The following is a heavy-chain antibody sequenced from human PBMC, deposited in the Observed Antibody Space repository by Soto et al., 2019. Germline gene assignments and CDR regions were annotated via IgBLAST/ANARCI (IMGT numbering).Heavy chain of an antibody. CDR3: AKDLSHYYGSGSYSIWYYYYGMDV. D-gene: IGHD3-10*01. CDR1: GFTFSSYG. CDR2: ISYDGSNK. Sequence: HPGGSLRLSCAASGFTFSSYGMHWVRQAPGKGLEWVAVISYDGSNKYYADSVKGRFTISRDNSKNTLYLQMNSLRAEDTAVYYCAKDLSHYYGSGSYSIWYYYYGMDVWGQGTTVTVSS. J-gene: IGHJ6*02. V-gene: IGHV3-30*18.